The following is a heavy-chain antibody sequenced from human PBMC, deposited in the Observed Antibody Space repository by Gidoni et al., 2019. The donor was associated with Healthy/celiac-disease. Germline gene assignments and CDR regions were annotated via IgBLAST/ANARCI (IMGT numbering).Heavy chain of an antibody. CDR1: GYTFTSYV. Sequence: QVQLVQSGAEVTKPGTSVKVSCKASGYTFTSYVISWVRQAAGQGREWMGWISAYNGNTNYAQKLQGRVTMTKDTSTSTADMERRSLRYDDTAVYYCARDLEYSSSFASVGYYYYGMDVWGQGTTVTVSS. CDR3: ARDLEYSSSFASVGYYYYGMDV. J-gene: IGHJ6*02. V-gene: IGHV1-18*01. CDR2: ISAYNGNT. D-gene: IGHD6-13*01.